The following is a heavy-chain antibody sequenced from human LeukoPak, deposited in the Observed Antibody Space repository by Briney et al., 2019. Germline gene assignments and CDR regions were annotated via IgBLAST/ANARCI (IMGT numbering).Heavy chain of an antibody. D-gene: IGHD6-6*01. Sequence: GASVTVSCKASGYTFTSYGISWVGQAPGQGLEWMGWISAYNGNTNYAQKLQGRVTMTTDTSTSTAYMELRSLRSDDTAVYYCARGVIAARPGELEDWGQGTLVTVSS. J-gene: IGHJ4*02. CDR1: GYTFTSYG. V-gene: IGHV1-18*01. CDR2: ISAYNGNT. CDR3: ARGVIAARPGELED.